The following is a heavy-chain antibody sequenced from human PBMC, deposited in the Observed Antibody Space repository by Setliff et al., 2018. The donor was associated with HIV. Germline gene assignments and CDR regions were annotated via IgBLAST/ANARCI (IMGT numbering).Heavy chain of an antibody. J-gene: IGHJ4*02. CDR3: AKDAVVTTIVGFEYFDY. CDR1: GFTFSSYA. Sequence: VGSLRLSCAASGFTFSSYAMSWVRQAPGKGLEWVSAIVGSGGSTYYADSVKGRFTISRDNSKNTLYLQMNCLRAEDTAIYYCAKDAVVTTIVGFEYFDYWGQGTLVTVSS. D-gene: IGHD5-12*01. CDR2: IVGSGGST. V-gene: IGHV3-23*01.